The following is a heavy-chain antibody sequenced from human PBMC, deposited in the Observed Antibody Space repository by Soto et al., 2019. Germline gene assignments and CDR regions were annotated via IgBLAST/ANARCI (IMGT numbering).Heavy chain of an antibody. CDR1: GYSFTTYW. Sequence: GESLKISCKGSGYSFTTYWIGWVRQMPGKGLEGMVIIYPGDSDTRYNPYFQGQVTISADKSINTTYLQWSSLKASDTAIYYCARQAAAGKYYYAMDVWGQGT. CDR3: ARQAAAGKYYYAMDV. D-gene: IGHD6-13*01. J-gene: IGHJ6*02. V-gene: IGHV5-51*01. CDR2: IYPGDSDT.